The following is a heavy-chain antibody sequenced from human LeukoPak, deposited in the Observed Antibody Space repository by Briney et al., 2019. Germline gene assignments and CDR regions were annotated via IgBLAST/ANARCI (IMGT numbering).Heavy chain of an antibody. J-gene: IGHJ6*03. CDR1: GGSISSYY. V-gene: IGHV4-4*07. CDR2: IYTSGST. CDR3: ARVVSPPPDYYYYMDV. D-gene: IGHD2/OR15-2a*01. Sequence: SETLSLTCTVSGGSISSYYWSWIRQPAGKGLEWIGRIYTSGSTNYNPSLKSRVTMSVDTSKNQFSLKLSSVTAADTAVYYCARVVSPPPDYYYYMDVWGKGTTVTVSS.